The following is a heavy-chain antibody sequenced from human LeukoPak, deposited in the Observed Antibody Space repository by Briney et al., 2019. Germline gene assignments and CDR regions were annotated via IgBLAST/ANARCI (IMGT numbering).Heavy chain of an antibody. CDR3: TRKTSGYSGSWYVGWTEKTVY. D-gene: IGHD6-13*01. CDR2: MNPNSGNT. CDR1: GYTFTSYY. V-gene: IGHV1-8*01. J-gene: IGHJ4*02. Sequence: GASVKVSCKASGYTFTSYYINLVRQATGQGLDWMGWMNPNSGNTGYAQKFQGRVTMTRNTSISTAYMELSSLRSEDTPVYYCTRKTSGYSGSWYVGWTEKTVYWGQGTLVTVSS.